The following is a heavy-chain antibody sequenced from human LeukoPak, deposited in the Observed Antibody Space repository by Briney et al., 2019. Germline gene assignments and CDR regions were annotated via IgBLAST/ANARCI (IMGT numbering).Heavy chain of an antibody. CDR3: ARGLKQWLVKDYYYYTDV. Sequence: PSETLSLTCTVSGGSISSSSYSWGWIRQPPGKGLEWIGSISYSGSTYYNPSLKSRVTISVDTSKNQFSLKLSSVTAADAAVYYCARGLKQWLVKDYYYYTDVWGKGATVTVSS. J-gene: IGHJ6*03. CDR2: ISYSGST. CDR1: GGSISSSSYS. V-gene: IGHV4-39*07. D-gene: IGHD6-19*01.